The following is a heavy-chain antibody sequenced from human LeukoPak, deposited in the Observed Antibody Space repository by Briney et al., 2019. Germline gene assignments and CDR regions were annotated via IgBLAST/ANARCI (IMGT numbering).Heavy chain of an antibody. D-gene: IGHD6-13*01. CDR2: IYTSGST. J-gene: IGHJ6*03. CDR1: GGSISSGSYY. V-gene: IGHV4-61*02. Sequence: PSETLSLTCTVSGGSISSGSYYWSWIRQPAGKGLEWIGRIYTSGSTNYNPSLKSRVTISVDTSKNQFSLKLSSVTAADTAVYYCARLGIAAAGTYYHYMDVWGKGTTVTVSS. CDR3: ARLGIAAAGTYYHYMDV.